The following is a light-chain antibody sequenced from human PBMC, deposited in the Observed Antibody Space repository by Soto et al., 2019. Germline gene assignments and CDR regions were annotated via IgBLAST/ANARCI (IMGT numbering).Light chain of an antibody. CDR2: DAS. J-gene: IGKJ5*01. CDR1: QSVSSSY. CDR3: QQRSNWPPT. Sequence: IVLTQSPGTLSLSPGERATLSCGASQSVSSSYLAWYQQKPGQAPRLLIYDASNRATGIPARFSGSGSGTDFTLTISSLEPEDFAVYYCQQRSNWPPTFGQGTRLEI. V-gene: IGKV3-11*01.